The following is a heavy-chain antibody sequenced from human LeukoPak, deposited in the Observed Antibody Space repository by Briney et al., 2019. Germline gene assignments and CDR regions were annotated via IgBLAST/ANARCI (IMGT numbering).Heavy chain of an antibody. CDR2: IYYSGST. Sequence: SETLSLTCTVSGGSISSSSYYWGWIRQPPGKGLEWIGSIYYSGSTYYNPSLKSRVTISVDTSKNQFSLKLSSVTAADTAVYYCARVVFRSSRWSTSPYYYYYMDVWGKGTTVTVSS. J-gene: IGHJ6*03. CDR1: GGSISSSSYY. V-gene: IGHV4-39*07. CDR3: ARVVFRSSRWSTSPYYYYYMDV. D-gene: IGHD6-13*01.